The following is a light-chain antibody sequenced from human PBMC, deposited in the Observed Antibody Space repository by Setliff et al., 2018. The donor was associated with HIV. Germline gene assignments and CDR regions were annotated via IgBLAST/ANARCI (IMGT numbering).Light chain of an antibody. V-gene: IGKV1-5*03. CDR2: MAS. CDR3: QQYKSYPRT. CDR1: QSIRSW. Sequence: DIQLTQSPSTLSASVGDRVTITCRASQSIRSWLAWYQQKPGKAPKFLIYMASNLESGVPSRFSGSGSGTEFTLTISSLQPDDFATYYCQQYKSYPRTFGQGTKVDIK. J-gene: IGKJ1*01.